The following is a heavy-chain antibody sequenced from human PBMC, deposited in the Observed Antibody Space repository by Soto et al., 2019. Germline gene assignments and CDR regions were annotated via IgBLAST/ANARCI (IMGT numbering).Heavy chain of an antibody. CDR3: ARETVTTIGYYYYGMDV. CDR1: GGSISGYY. CDR2: IYTSGST. J-gene: IGHJ6*02. D-gene: IGHD4-4*01. V-gene: IGHV4-4*07. Sequence: PSETLSLTCTVSGGSISGYYWIWIRQPAGKGLEWIGRIYTSGSTNYNPSLKSRVTMSVDTSKNQFSLKLSSVTAADTAVYYCARETVTTIGYYYYGMDVWGQGTTVTVSS.